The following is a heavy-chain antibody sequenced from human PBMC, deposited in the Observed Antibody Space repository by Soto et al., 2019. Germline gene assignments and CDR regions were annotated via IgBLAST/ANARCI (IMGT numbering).Heavy chain of an antibody. CDR3: VRENYYYGMDV. CDR2: INSGGST. CDR1: GFDASVNY. V-gene: IGHV3-66*01. Sequence: EVQLVESGGTLVQPGGSLRLSCEASGFDASVNYMTWVRQAPGKGLEWVSAINSGGSTFYADSVKGRFTISRDNSKNTLYLQMNSLRVEDTAMYYCVRENYYYGMDVWGQGTAVTVSS. J-gene: IGHJ6*02.